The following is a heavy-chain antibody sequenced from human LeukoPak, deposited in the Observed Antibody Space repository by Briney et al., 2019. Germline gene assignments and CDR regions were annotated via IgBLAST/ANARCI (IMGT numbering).Heavy chain of an antibody. CDR2: INTDGSST. Sequence: GGSLRLSCAASGFTFSIYCMHWVRQAPGKGLVWVSRINTDGSSTSYADSVKGRFTISRDNAKNTLYLQMNSLRAEDTAVYYCARERAATGFDYWGQGTLVTVSS. CDR1: GFTFSIYC. V-gene: IGHV3-74*01. CDR3: ARERAATGFDY. J-gene: IGHJ4*02. D-gene: IGHD6-25*01.